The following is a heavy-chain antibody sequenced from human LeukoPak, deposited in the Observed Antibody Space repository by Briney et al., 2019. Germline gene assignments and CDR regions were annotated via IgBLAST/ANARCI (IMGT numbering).Heavy chain of an antibody. J-gene: IGHJ4*02. CDR2: IIPIFGTA. D-gene: IGHD2-2*01. CDR1: GGTFSSYA. Sequence: GSSVKVSCKASGGTFSSYAISWVRQAPGQGLEWMGGIIPIFGTANYAQEFQGRVTITADESTSTAYMELSSLRSEDTAVYYCARCGSGTSCQRELSFDYWGQGTLVTVSS. CDR3: ARCGSGTSCQRELSFDY. V-gene: IGHV1-69*01.